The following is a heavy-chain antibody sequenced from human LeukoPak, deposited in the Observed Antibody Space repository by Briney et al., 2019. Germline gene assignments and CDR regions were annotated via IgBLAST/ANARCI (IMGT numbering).Heavy chain of an antibody. V-gene: IGHV6-1*01. CDR2: TYYRSRWYN. Sequence: SQTLSLTCAISGDTVSSNSAAWNWIRQSPSRGLEWLGRTYYRSRWYNDYALSVKSRITVNPDTSENQFSLLLNSVTPEDTAVYFCAREAVVIDYWGQGTLVTVSS. CDR3: AREAVVIDY. D-gene: IGHD3-16*02. J-gene: IGHJ4*02. CDR1: GDTVSSNSAA.